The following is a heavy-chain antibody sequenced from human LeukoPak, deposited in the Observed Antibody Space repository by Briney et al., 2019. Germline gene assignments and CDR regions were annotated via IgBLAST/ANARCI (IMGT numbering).Heavy chain of an antibody. D-gene: IGHD1-26*01. V-gene: IGHV4-59*01. CDR2: IFYSGST. J-gene: IGHJ4*02. CDR1: GGSISTYN. CDR3: SRAVYSGSYFFDY. Sequence: SETVSLTCTVSGGSISTYNWSWIRPPPGQGLEWIGYIFYSGSTNYNPPLKGRVTISVDTSKNQFSLKMSSVNAADTAVYYCSRAVYSGSYFFDYWGRGNLVTVSA.